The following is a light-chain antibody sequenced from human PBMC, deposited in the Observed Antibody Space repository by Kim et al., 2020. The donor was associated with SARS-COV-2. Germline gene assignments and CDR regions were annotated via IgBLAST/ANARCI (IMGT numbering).Light chain of an antibody. V-gene: IGLV3-1*01. CDR2: QDN. CDR3: QAWDRSTAV. Sequence: SVSPGQTASITCSVDRLRDKYVTWYQQKSGQSPVLVVYQDNRRPSVIPERFSGSNSDNTATLTISGTQAMDEAVYHCQAWDRSTAVFGGGTKLTVL. J-gene: IGLJ3*02. CDR1: RLRDKY.